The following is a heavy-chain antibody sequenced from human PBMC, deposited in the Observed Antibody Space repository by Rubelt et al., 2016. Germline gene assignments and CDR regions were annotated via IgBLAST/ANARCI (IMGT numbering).Heavy chain of an antibody. Sequence: QVQLVQSGAEVKKPGASVKVSCKASGYTFTGYYMHWVRQAPGQGLEWMGWMNPNSGNTGYAHKFQGRVTRTRDTSISTAYMELSRLRSDDTAVYYCARSGSYPTFDYWGQGTLVTVSS. CDR1: GYTFTGYY. CDR3: ARSGSYPTFDY. CDR2: MNPNSGNT. J-gene: IGHJ4*02. V-gene: IGHV1-2*07. D-gene: IGHD1-26*01.